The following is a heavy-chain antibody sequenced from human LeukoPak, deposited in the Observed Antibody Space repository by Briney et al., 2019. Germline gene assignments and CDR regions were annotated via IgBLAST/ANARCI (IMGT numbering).Heavy chain of an antibody. Sequence: PGGSLRLSCAASGFTFSTYSMNWVRQAPGKGLEWVSSISGSSSYIYYADSVKGRFTISRDNAKNSLYLQMNSLRVEDTAVYYCAKVAKYFYGPETYYFFEQWGQGTPVTASS. CDR3: AKVAKYFYGPETYYFFEQ. V-gene: IGHV3-21*01. D-gene: IGHD3-10*01. CDR1: GFTFSTYS. CDR2: ISGSSSYI. J-gene: IGHJ4*02.